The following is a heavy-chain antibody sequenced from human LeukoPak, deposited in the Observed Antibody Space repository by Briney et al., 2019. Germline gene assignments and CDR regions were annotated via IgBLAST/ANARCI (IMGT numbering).Heavy chain of an antibody. CDR2: MYTSGSA. V-gene: IGHV4-4*07. CDR1: GDSTSGYY. J-gene: IGHJ5*02. CDR3: ATERSRGLAL. Sequence: SETLSLTCTVPGDSTSGYYWSWIRQPAGKGLEWIGRMYTSGSANYNPSLKSRVTMSLDTSKKLFSLQMSSVTAADTATYYCATERSRGLALWGQGGLVIVSS. D-gene: IGHD6-19*01.